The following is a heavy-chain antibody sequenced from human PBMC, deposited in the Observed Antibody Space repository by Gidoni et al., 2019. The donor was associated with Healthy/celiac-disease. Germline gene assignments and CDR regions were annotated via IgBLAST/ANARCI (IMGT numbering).Heavy chain of an antibody. CDR3: ARMDKQIIQAVWGSYRSYFDY. V-gene: IGHV4-34*01. Sequence: QVQLQQWGAGLLKPSETLSLTCAVYGGSFSGYYWSWIRQPPGKGLEWIGEINHSGSTNYNPSLKSRVTISVDTSKNQFSLKLSSVTAADTAVYYCARMDKQIIQAVWGSYRSYFDYWGQGTLVTVSS. CDR1: GGSFSGYY. CDR2: INHSGST. D-gene: IGHD3-16*01. J-gene: IGHJ4*02.